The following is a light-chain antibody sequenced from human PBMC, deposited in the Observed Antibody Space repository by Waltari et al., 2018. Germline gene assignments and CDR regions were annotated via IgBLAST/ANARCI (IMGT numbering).Light chain of an antibody. CDR2: GSS. Sequence: EIVLTQSPGTLSLSPGERATLSCRASQSLSSAYLAWYQQKPGRAPRLLLYGSSSRATGVPDRFSGSGSGTDFTLTITSLEPEDFAVYYCQQYGSSSSSFGEGTKVEIK. CDR1: QSLSSAY. J-gene: IGKJ4*01. CDR3: QQYGSSSSS. V-gene: IGKV3-20*01.